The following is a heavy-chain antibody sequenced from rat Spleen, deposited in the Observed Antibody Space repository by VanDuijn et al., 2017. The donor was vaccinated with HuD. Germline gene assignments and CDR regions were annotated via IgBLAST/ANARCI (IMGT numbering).Heavy chain of an antibody. CDR3: TRGPGDY. D-gene: IGHD1-4*01. J-gene: IGHJ2*01. V-gene: IGHV5-29*01. CDR1: GFTFSDYA. Sequence: EVQLVESGGGLVQPGRSLKLSCAASGFTFSDYAMAWVRQAPTKGLEWVASISYDGSSTYYRDSVKGRFTISRDNAKSTLYLQMDSLRSEDTATYYGTRGPGDYWGQGVMVTVSS. CDR2: ISYDGSST.